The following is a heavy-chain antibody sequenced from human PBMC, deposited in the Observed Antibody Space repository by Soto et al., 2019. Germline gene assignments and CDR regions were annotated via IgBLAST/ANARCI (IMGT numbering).Heavy chain of an antibody. Sequence: ASGPTLVNPTETLTLTCTFSGFSLSTTGVGVGWIRQPPGKALEWLALIYWDDDKSYSPSLKSRLTITKDTSKNQVVLTMSNMDPVDTATYYCAHYDDSSALWDYWGQGTLVTVSA. CDR3: AHYDDSSALWDY. J-gene: IGHJ4*02. D-gene: IGHD3-22*01. V-gene: IGHV2-5*02. CDR2: IYWDDDK. CDR1: GFSLSTTGVG.